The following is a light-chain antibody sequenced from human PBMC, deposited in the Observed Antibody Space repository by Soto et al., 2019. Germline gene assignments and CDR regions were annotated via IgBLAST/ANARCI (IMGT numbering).Light chain of an antibody. CDR2: GAS. CDR3: LQDYSYPHT. CDR1: QGISSD. V-gene: IGKV1-6*01. Sequence: AIQMTQSPSSLSASVGDRVTITCRASQGISSDLGWYQQKPGKAPKLLIYGASSLQSGVPSRFSGSGPGTDFTLTISSLQPEDFATYYCLQDYSYPHTFGQGAEVEIK. J-gene: IGKJ1*01.